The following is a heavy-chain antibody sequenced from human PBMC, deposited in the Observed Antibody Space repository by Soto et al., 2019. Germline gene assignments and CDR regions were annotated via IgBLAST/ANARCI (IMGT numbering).Heavy chain of an antibody. CDR2: IYYSGST. CDR1: GGSISSYY. V-gene: IGHV4-59*08. D-gene: IGHD4-17*01. Sequence: SETLSLTCTVSGGSISSYYWSWIRQPPGKGLEWIGYIYYSGSTNYTPSLKIRVTISVDTSKNHFSLKLSSVTAADTAVYHCARRYGDYFDFWGQGTLVTVSS. CDR3: ARRYGDYFDF. J-gene: IGHJ4*02.